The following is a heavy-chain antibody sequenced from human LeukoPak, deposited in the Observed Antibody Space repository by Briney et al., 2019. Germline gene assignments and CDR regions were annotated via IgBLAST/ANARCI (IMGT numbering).Heavy chain of an antibody. CDR1: GYSFTSHW. Sequence: GESLKISCKGSGYSFTSHWIGWVRQMPGKGLEWMGIIYPGDSDTRYSPSFQGQVTISADKSISTAYLQWSSLKASDTAMYYCAIYAVGYGGNWYYFDYWGQGTLVTVSS. CDR2: IYPGDSDT. V-gene: IGHV5-51*01. CDR3: AIYAVGYGGNWYYFDY. J-gene: IGHJ4*02. D-gene: IGHD4-23*01.